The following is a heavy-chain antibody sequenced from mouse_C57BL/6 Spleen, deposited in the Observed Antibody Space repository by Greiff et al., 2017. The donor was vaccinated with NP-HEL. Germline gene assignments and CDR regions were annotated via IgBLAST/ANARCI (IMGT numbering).Heavy chain of an antibody. Sequence: ESGPGLVKPSQSLSLTCSVTGYSITSGYYWNWIRQFPGNKLEWMGYISYDGSNNYNPSLKNRISITRDTSKNQFFLKLNSVTTEDTATYYCARDGYAWFAYWGQGTLVTVSA. J-gene: IGHJ3*01. CDR3: ARDGYAWFAY. CDR2: ISYDGSN. V-gene: IGHV3-6*01. CDR1: GYSITSGYY. D-gene: IGHD2-2*01.